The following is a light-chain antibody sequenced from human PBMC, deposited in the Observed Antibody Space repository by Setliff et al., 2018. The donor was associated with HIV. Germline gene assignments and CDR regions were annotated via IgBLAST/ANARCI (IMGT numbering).Light chain of an antibody. CDR3: LQHYNYPRT. Sequence: AIQMTQSPSSLSASVGDRVTITCRASQGIRNDLGWYRQKPGKAPKLLIYAASSLQGEVPSRFSGSASGTAFTLTISSLQPEDSATYYCLQHYNYPRTFGQGTKVEIK. J-gene: IGKJ1*01. V-gene: IGKV1-6*01. CDR1: QGIRND. CDR2: AAS.